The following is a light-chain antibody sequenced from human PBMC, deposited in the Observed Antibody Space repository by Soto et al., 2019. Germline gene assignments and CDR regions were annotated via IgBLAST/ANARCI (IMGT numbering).Light chain of an antibody. CDR3: QQYGSSPRT. V-gene: IGKV3-20*01. J-gene: IGKJ1*01. CDR2: GAS. CDR1: PSVSSSY. Sequence: EIVLTQSPGTLSLSPGERATLSCRASPSVSSSYLAWYQQKPGQAPRLLIYGASSRATGIPDRFSASGSGTDFTLTISRLEPEDFAVYYCQQYGSSPRTFGQGTKVEIK.